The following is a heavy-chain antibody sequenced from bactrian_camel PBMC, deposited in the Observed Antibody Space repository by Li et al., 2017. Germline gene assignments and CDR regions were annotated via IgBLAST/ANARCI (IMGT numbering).Heavy chain of an antibody. CDR2: INAAGSST. CDR1: GFTFSSYW. V-gene: IGHV3S1*01. CDR3: TKSVRNYGLVPQNY. Sequence: HVQLVESGGGLVQFGGSLRLSCAASGFTFSSYWMYWVRQGPGKGLEWVSTINAAGSSTYYAESVRGRFTISRDNAKNTVYLQLTSLKTEDTGMYYCTKSVRNYGLVPQNYWGQGTQVTVS. D-gene: IGHD5*01. J-gene: IGHJ4*01.